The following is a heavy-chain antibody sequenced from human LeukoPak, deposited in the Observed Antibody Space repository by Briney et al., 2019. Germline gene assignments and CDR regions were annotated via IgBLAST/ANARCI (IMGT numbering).Heavy chain of an antibody. CDR2: INQDGSEK. CDR1: GFTFSSYW. J-gene: IGHJ3*02. Sequence: PGGSLRLSCAASGFTFSSYWMSWVRQAPGKGLEWVAYINQDGSEKNYADSVKGRFTISRDNAQNSLYLQMNNLRDEDTAFYYCARRIAVLGGGTAFDMWGQGTMVTVSS. D-gene: IGHD6-19*01. V-gene: IGHV3-7*03. CDR3: ARRIAVLGGGTAFDM.